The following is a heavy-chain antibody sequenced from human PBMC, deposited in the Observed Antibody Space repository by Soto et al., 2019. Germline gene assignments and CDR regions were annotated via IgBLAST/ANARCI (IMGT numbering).Heavy chain of an antibody. J-gene: IGHJ4*02. Sequence: SETLSLTCTVSGGSISSSSYYGGWIRQPPGKGLEWIGSIYYSGSTYYNPSLKSRVTISVDTSKNQFSLKLSSVTAADTAVYYCARLDLDYGSGSPFWYFDYWGQGTLVTVSS. CDR1: GGSISSSSYY. CDR2: IYYSGST. V-gene: IGHV4-39*01. D-gene: IGHD3-10*01. CDR3: ARLDLDYGSGSPFWYFDY.